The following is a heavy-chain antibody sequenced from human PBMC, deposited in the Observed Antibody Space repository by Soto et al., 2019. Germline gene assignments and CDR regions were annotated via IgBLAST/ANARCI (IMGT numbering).Heavy chain of an antibody. CDR1: GFTFSSYG. Sequence: QVQLVESGGGVVQPGRSLRLSCAASGFTFSSYGMHWVRQAPGKGLGWVAVIWYDGSNKYYADSVKGRFTISRDNSKNTLYLQMNSLRAEDTAVYYCARGGYSYDDAFDIWGQGTMVTVSS. CDR2: IWYDGSNK. D-gene: IGHD5-18*01. J-gene: IGHJ3*02. V-gene: IGHV3-33*01. CDR3: ARGGYSYDDAFDI.